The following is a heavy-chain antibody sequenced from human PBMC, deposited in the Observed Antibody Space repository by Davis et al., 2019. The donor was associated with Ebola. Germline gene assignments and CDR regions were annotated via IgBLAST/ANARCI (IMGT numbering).Heavy chain of an antibody. J-gene: IGHJ6*02. D-gene: IGHD2-2*01. Sequence: GESLKISCAASGFTFSSYSMNWVRQAPGKGLEWVSYIISSTSTIYYADSVKGRFTISRDNAKKSLYLQMNSLRAEDTAVYYCAKSLLPATVGGRYYYYYGMDVWGQGTTVTVSS. CDR3: AKSLLPATVGGRYYYYYGMDV. V-gene: IGHV3-48*04. CDR2: IISSTSTI. CDR1: GFTFSSYS.